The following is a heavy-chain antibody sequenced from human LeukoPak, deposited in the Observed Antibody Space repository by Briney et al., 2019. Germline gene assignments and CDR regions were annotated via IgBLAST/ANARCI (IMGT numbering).Heavy chain of an antibody. D-gene: IGHD5-18*01. CDR3: TTTAGYNYGQY. J-gene: IGHJ4*02. Sequence: GGSLRLSCAASGLIASNNYMNWVRQAPGKGLEWVSALYIGGNAYYADSVRGRFTTSRDNSKNTLYLQMNSLRAEDTAIYYCTTTAGYNYGQYWGQGTLVTVSS. V-gene: IGHV3-53*01. CDR2: LYIGGNA. CDR1: GLIASNNY.